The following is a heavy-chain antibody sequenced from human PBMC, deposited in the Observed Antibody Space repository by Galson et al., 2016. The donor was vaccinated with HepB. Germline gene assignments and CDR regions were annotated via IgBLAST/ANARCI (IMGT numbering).Heavy chain of an antibody. CDR3: AKTLYGGNSD. J-gene: IGHJ4*02. D-gene: IGHD4-23*01. V-gene: IGHV3-23*01. CDR1: RFTFSTYA. CDR2: ISGSGGTT. Sequence: SLRLSCAASRFTFSTYAMSWVRQAPGKGLECVSGISGSGGTTSYADSVKGRFTISRDNSKNTLFLQMNSLRAEDTAVYYCAKTLYGGNSDWAQGTLVTVSS.